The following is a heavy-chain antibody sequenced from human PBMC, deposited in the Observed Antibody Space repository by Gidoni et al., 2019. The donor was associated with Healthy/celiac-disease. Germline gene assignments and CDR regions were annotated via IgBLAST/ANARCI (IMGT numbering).Heavy chain of an antibody. CDR3: AKDNGGSGWYDYFDY. CDR1: GFTFDDYA. V-gene: IGHV3-9*01. CDR2: ISWNSGSI. J-gene: IGHJ4*02. D-gene: IGHD6-19*01. Sequence: EVQLVESGGGLVQPGRSLRLSCAASGFTFDDYAMHWVRQAPGKGLEWVSVISWNSGSIGYADSVKGRFTISRDNAKNSLYLQMNSLRAEDTALYYCAKDNGGSGWYDYFDYWCQGTLVTVSS.